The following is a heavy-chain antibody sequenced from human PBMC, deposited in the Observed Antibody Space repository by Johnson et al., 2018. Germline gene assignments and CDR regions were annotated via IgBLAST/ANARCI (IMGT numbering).Heavy chain of an antibody. CDR1: GFTFHDYA. CDR3: AKDIRYNWNPGYDYGMDV. D-gene: IGHD1-20*01. CDR2: ISWNSGSI. J-gene: IGHJ6*02. V-gene: IGHV3-9*01. Sequence: VQLVQSGGGVVQPGRSLRLSCAASGFTFHDYAMPWVRQAPGKGLAWVSGISWNSGSIGYADSVKGRFTISRDNAKNSLYLQMNSLRTEDTALYYCAKDIRYNWNPGYDYGMDVWGQVTTVTVSS.